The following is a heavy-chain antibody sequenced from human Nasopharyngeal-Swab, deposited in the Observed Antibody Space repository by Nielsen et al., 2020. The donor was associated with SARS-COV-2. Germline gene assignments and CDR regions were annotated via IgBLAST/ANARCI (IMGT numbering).Heavy chain of an antibody. CDR1: GGSISSSDW. D-gene: IGHD3-22*01. V-gene: IGHV4-4*02. CDR2: IYHSGST. J-gene: IGHJ6*02. Sequence: SETLSLTCAVSGGSISSSDWWSWVRQPPGKGLEWIGEIYHSGSTNYNPSLKSRVTIPVDKSKNQFSLKLSSVTAADTAVYYCARDRVVVSIYYGVDVWGQGTTVTVSS. CDR3: ARDRVVVSIYYGVDV.